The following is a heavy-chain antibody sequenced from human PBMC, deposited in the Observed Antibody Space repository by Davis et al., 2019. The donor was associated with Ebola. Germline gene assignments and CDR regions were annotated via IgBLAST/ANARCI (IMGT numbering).Heavy chain of an antibody. J-gene: IGHJ5*02. CDR1: GGAFSSYA. CDR3: ARDGDYRFHWFDP. D-gene: IGHD4-17*01. CDR2: MNPNSGNT. Sequence: ASVKVSCKASGGAFSSYAITWVRQATGQGLEWMGWMNPNSGNTGYAQKFQGRVTMTRNTSISTAYMELSSLRSEDTAVYYCARDGDYRFHWFDPWGQGTLVTVSS. V-gene: IGHV1-8*02.